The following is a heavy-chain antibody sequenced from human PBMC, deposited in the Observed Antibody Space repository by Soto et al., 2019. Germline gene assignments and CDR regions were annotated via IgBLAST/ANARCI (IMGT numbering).Heavy chain of an antibody. CDR2: ISHEGVMK. CDR1: GFTFESYG. Sequence: QVQLVESGGGVVQPGRSLRLSCTASGFTFESYGMHWVRQTPGKGLEWLAYISHEGVMKFYAGSVKGRFTISRDNSKNTLYLPLSSLRPDDTALYYCAKREGQAWSRDHFYYYAMEVWGRGTTVTVSS. V-gene: IGHV3-30*18. J-gene: IGHJ6*02. CDR3: AKREGQAWSRDHFYYYAMEV. D-gene: IGHD3-3*01.